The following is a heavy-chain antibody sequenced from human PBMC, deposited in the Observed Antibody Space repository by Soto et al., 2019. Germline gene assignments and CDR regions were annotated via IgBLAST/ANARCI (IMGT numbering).Heavy chain of an antibody. Sequence: QITLKESGPTLVKPTQTLTLTCTFSGFSLRDYAVGVGWIRQPPGKALEWLSFIYWNDNEYYSPSLRSRLTIRKDTSKNPVVLTMTNTDPVDTATYYCAHGSGWLFDYWGQGTLVTVSS. V-gene: IGHV2-5*01. CDR3: AHGSGWLFDY. D-gene: IGHD6-19*01. CDR2: IYWNDNE. J-gene: IGHJ4*02. CDR1: GFSLRDYAVG.